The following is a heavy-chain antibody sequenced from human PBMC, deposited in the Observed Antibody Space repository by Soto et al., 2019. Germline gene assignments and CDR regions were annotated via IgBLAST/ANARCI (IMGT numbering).Heavy chain of an antibody. V-gene: IGHV2-5*02. CDR1: GFSLSTSGAA. CDR2: IYWDGDK. Sequence: QINLIESGPTLVKPTQTLTLTCTFSGFSLSTSGAAVGWVRQPPGRALERLALIYWDGDKRYNASLGNRLTITKDTSMNQVVLTLTNVDPADTATYYCAHRATMTIFGLIIDNGIWFDPWGQGTRVIVSS. D-gene: IGHD3-3*01. J-gene: IGHJ5*02. CDR3: AHRATMTIFGLIIDNGIWFDP.